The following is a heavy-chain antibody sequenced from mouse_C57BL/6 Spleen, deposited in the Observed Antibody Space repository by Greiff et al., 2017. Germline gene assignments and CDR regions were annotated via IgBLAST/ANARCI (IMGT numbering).Heavy chain of an antibody. J-gene: IGHJ4*01. Sequence: QQSGKGLEWLGVIWGGGSTNYNSALMSRLSISKDNSKSQVFLKMNSLQTDDTAMYYCAKHSSYGNPYAMDYWGQGTSVTVSS. CDR2: IWGGGST. V-gene: IGHV2-9*01. CDR3: AKHSSYGNPYAMDY. D-gene: IGHD2-1*01.